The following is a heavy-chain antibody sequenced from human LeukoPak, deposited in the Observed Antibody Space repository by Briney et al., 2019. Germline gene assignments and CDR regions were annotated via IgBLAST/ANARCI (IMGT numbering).Heavy chain of an antibody. CDR2: MNPNSGNT. J-gene: IGHJ6*02. CDR3: ARDGTYVAVAGTGPYGMDV. V-gene: IGHV1-8*02. CDR1: GYTFTGYY. Sequence: GASVKVSCKASGYTFTGYYMHWARQATGQGLEWMGWMNPNSGNTGYAQKFQGRVTITRNTSISTAYMELSSLRSEDTAVYYCARDGTYVAVAGTGPYGMDVWGQGTTVTVSS. D-gene: IGHD6-19*01.